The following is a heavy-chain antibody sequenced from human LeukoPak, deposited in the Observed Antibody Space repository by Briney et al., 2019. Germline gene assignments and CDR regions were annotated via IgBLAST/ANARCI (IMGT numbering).Heavy chain of an antibody. V-gene: IGHV3-23*01. CDR1: GFTFSSYGTFSAYA. D-gene: IGHD3-3*01. J-gene: IGHJ4*02. CDR2: ISGSGGNS. CDR3: AKDSDFWSGYPPDY. Sequence: PGGSLRLSCAASGFTFSSYGTFSAYAMSWVRQAPGKGLEWVSAISGSGGNSNYADSVRGRFTISRDNPKNTLFLQMNSLRVEDTAVYYCAKDSDFWSGYPPDYWGQGTLVTVSS.